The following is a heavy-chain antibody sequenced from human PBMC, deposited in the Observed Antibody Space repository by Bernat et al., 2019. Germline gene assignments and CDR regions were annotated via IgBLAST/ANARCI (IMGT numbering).Heavy chain of an antibody. CDR2: IIPIFGTA. J-gene: IGHJ3*02. CDR1: GGTFSSYA. V-gene: IGHV1-69*01. Sequence: QVQLVQSGAEVKKPGSSVKVSCKASGGTFSSYAISWVRQAPGQGLEWMEGIIPIFGTANYAQKFQGRVTITADESTSTAYMELSSLRSEDTAVYYCAREGYSGYEDHDAFDIWGQGTMVTVSS. D-gene: IGHD5-12*01. CDR3: AREGYSGYEDHDAFDI.